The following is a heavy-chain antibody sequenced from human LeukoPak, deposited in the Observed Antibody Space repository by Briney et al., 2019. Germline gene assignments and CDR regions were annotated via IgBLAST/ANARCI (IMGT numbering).Heavy chain of an antibody. J-gene: IGHJ4*02. CDR2: IKQDGSEK. Sequence: GGSLRLSCAASGFTFSSYWMSWVRQAPGKGLEWVANIKQDGSEKYYVDSVKGRFTISRDNAKNSLYLQMNSLRAEDTAVYYCARDRYSGSYGVQWYFDYWGQGTLVTVSS. CDR1: GFTFSSYW. D-gene: IGHD1-26*01. V-gene: IGHV3-7*01. CDR3: ARDRYSGSYGVQWYFDY.